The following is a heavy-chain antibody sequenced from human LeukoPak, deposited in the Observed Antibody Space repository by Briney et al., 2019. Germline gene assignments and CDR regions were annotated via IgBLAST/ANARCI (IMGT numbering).Heavy chain of an antibody. V-gene: IGHV1-2*02. Sequence: ASVKVSCRASGYTFTGYYIHWVRQAPGQGLQWMGWINLNSGGTNYAQKFQGRVTMTRVTSLSTAYMELRRLRSDDTAVYYCAAALDFXYSMISDYWGQGTLVTVSS. CDR2: INLNSGGT. CDR1: GYTFTGYY. D-gene: IGHD4-11*01. J-gene: IGHJ4*02. CDR3: AAALDFXYSMISDY.